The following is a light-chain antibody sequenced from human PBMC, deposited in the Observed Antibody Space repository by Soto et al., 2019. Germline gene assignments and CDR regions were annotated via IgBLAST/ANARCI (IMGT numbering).Light chain of an antibody. V-gene: IGKV4-1*01. J-gene: IGKJ4*01. CDR3: QQYYSNPPPLT. CDR1: QSVLYSSNNKNY. CDR2: WAS. Sequence: DIVMTQSPDSLAVSLGERATINCKSSQSVLYSSNNKNYLAWYQQKPGQPPKLLIYWASTRESGVPDRFSGSGSGTDFTLTISSLQAEDVAVYYCQQYYSNPPPLTFGGGTKVEIK.